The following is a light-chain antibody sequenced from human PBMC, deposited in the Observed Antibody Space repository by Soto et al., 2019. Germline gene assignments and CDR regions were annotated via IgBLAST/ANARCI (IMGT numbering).Light chain of an antibody. V-gene: IGKV2-30*01. CDR3: MQPTHWPWT. Sequence: DVVLTQSPPSLPVTLGQPASISCRSSQSLVYSDGNSYLSWFHQRPGQSPRRLIYKVSNRDSGVPDRFSGSGSGTDFTLKISRVEAEDLGVYYCMQPTHWPWTFGQGTKVEIQ. CDR1: QSLVYSDGNSY. CDR2: KVS. J-gene: IGKJ1*01.